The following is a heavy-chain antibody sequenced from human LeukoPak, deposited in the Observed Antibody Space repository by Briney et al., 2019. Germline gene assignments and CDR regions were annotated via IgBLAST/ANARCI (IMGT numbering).Heavy chain of an antibody. J-gene: IGHJ4*02. CDR3: AKDTGVWGDFDY. Sequence: GGSLRLSCAASGFTFSSYSMSWVRQAPGKGLEWVSSVIGSGGSTYYADSVKGRFTISRDNSKNTLYLQMNSLRAEDTAVYYCAKDTGVWGDFDYWGQGTLVTVSS. CDR2: VIGSGGST. V-gene: IGHV3-23*01. D-gene: IGHD7-27*01. CDR1: GFTFSSYS.